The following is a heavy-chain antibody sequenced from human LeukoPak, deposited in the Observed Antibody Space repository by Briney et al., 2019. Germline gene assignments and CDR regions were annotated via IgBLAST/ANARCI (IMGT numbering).Heavy chain of an antibody. V-gene: IGHV4-4*07. CDR1: GGSMSSYF. Sequence: SETLSLTCTVSGGSMSSYFWTWIRQPAGKGLEWIGRVYTSGSTDYNPSLKSRVTMSVDTSKNQFSLKLSSVTAADTAVYYCARESKTYDGSGYYHDFWGQGTLVTVSS. D-gene: IGHD3-22*01. CDR3: ARESKTYDGSGYYHDF. CDR2: VYTSGST. J-gene: IGHJ4*02.